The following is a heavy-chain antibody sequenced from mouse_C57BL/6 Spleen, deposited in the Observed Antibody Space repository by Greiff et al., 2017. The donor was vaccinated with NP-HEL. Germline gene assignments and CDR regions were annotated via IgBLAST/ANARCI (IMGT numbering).Heavy chain of an antibody. V-gene: IGHV5-17*01. CDR1: GFTFSDYG. J-gene: IGHJ3*01. D-gene: IGHD2-2*01. CDR2: ISSGSSTI. CDR3: ARGGLRRGFAY. Sequence: EVKLVESGGGLVKPGGSLKLSCAASGFTFSDYGMHWVRQAPEKGLEWVAYISSGSSTIYYADTVKGRFTISRDNAKNTLFLQMTSLRSEDTAMYYCARGGLRRGFAYWGQGTLVTVSA.